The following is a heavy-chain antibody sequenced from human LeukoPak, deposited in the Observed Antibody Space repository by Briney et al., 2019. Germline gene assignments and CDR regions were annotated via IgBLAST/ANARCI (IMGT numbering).Heavy chain of an antibody. Sequence: GGSLRPSCAASGFTVSSNYMSWVRQAPGKGLEWVSVIYSGGSTYYADSVKGRFTISRDNSKNTLYLQMNSLRAEDTAVYYCARDRQQLVQGLIRYYGMDVWGQGTTVTVSS. CDR3: ARDRQQLVQGLIRYYGMDV. V-gene: IGHV3-66*01. D-gene: IGHD6-13*01. CDR1: GFTVSSNY. J-gene: IGHJ6*02. CDR2: IYSGGST.